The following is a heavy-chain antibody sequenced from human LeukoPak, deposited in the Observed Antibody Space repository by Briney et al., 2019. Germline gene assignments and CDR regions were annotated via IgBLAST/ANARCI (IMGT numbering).Heavy chain of an antibody. Sequence: GGSLRLSCAASGFTFNTYTMNWVRQAPGKGLEWVAVISYDGSNKYYADSVKGRFTISRDNSKNTLYLQMNSLRAEDTAVYYCAKGDDILDYWGQGTLVTVSS. CDR1: GFTFNTYT. CDR2: ISYDGSNK. D-gene: IGHD1-1*01. V-gene: IGHV3-30*18. CDR3: AKGDDILDY. J-gene: IGHJ4*02.